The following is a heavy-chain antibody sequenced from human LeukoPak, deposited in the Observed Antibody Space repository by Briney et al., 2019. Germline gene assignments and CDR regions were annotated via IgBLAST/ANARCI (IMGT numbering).Heavy chain of an antibody. Sequence: SVRVSCKASGGTFSSYTISWMRQAPGQGLEWMGRIIPILGIANYAQKFQGRVTITADKSTSTAYMELSSLRSEDTAVYYCARVGSSSWPELDYWGQGTLVTVSS. V-gene: IGHV1-69*02. J-gene: IGHJ4*02. D-gene: IGHD6-13*01. CDR3: ARVGSSSWPELDY. CDR1: GGTFSSYT. CDR2: IIPILGIA.